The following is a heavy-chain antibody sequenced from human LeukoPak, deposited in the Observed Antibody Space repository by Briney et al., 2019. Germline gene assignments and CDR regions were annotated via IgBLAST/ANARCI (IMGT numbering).Heavy chain of an antibody. CDR1: GFTFSSYA. V-gene: IGHV3-23*01. CDR3: ATRGIAAAASFDY. D-gene: IGHD6-13*01. J-gene: IGHJ4*02. CDR2: ISGNGDYT. Sequence: PGGSLRLSCAASGFTFSSYAMSWVRQAPGKGLEWVSTISGNGDYTYYADSVKGRFTISRDNSKNTLYLQMNSLRADDTAVYYCATRGIAAAASFDYWGQGTLVSVSS.